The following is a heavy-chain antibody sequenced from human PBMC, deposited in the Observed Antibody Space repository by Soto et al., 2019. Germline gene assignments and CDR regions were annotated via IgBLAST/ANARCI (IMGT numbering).Heavy chain of an antibody. V-gene: IGHV3-33*01. CDR2: IWYDGSNK. CDR3: ARDHYYGSGSYDALDI. Sequence: SLRLSCAASGFTFSSYGMHWVRQAPGKGPEWVAGIWYDGSNKYFTDSVKGRFTISRDNSKNTLYLQMNSLRAEDTAMYYCARDHYYGSGSYDALDIWGQGTMVTVSS. J-gene: IGHJ3*02. CDR1: GFTFSSYG. D-gene: IGHD3-10*01.